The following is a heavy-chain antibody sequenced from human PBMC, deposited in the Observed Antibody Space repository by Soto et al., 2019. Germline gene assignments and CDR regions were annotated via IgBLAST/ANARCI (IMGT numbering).Heavy chain of an antibody. Sequence: GGSLRLSCAASGFTFSSYAMSWVRQAPGKGLEWVSAISGSGGSTYYPDSVKGRFTISRDNSKYTLYLQMNSLRAEDTAVYYCAKDIRVVYSFDPWGQGTLVTVSS. V-gene: IGHV3-23*01. CDR1: GFTFSSYA. D-gene: IGHD2-8*02. CDR2: ISGSGGST. CDR3: AKDIRVVYSFDP. J-gene: IGHJ5*02.